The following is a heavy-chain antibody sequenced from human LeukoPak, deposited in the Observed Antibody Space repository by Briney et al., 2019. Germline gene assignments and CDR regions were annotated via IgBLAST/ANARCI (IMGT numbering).Heavy chain of an antibody. CDR1: GGSISSRNYY. CDR3: ASVGMGYSYANFDY. D-gene: IGHD5-18*01. Sequence: SETLSLTCTVSGGSISSRNYYWCWIRQPPGKGLEWVGSIYYSGRTYYNPSLKSRVTISVDTSKNQFSLKLSSVTAADTAVYYCASVGMGYSYANFDYWGQGTLVTVSS. J-gene: IGHJ4*02. V-gene: IGHV4-39*01. CDR2: IYYSGRT.